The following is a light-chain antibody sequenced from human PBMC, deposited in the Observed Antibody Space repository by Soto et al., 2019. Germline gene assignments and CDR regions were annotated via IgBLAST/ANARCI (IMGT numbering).Light chain of an antibody. V-gene: IGLV2-23*02. CDR3: GSNVGLNTYV. Sequence: QSVLAQPSSVSGSPGQSITISCTGTSTDVGGYNYVSWYQHHPGKGPKLIIYEVFKRPSGVSDRFSGSKSGDTASLTISGLQAEDEAAYHCGSNVGLNTYVFGTGTKVTVL. J-gene: IGLJ1*01. CDR1: STDVGGYNY. CDR2: EVF.